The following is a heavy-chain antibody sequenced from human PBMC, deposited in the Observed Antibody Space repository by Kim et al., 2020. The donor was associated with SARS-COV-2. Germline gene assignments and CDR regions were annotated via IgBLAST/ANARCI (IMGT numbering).Heavy chain of an antibody. CDR2: IYHSGST. J-gene: IGHJ5*02. V-gene: IGHV4-4*02. Sequence: SETLSLTCAVSGGSISSSNWWSWVRQPPGKGLEWIGEIYHSGSTNYNPSLKSRVTISVDKSKNQFSLKLSSVTAADTAVYYCARAMGVSSSWFSRYNWFDPWGQGTLVTVSS. D-gene: IGHD6-13*01. CDR1: GGSISSSNW. CDR3: ARAMGVSSSWFSRYNWFDP.